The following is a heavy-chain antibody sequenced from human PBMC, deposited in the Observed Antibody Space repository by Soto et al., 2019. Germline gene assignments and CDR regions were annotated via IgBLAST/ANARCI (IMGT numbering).Heavy chain of an antibody. V-gene: IGHV3-23*01. CDR2: ISGSGGST. D-gene: IGHD3-10*01. Sequence: GGSLRLSCAASGFTFSSYAMSWVRQAPGKGLEWVSAISGSGGSTYYADSVKGRFTISRDNSKNTLYLQMNSLRAEDTAVYYCAKAALLWFGEREANIYYFDYWGQGTLVTVSS. J-gene: IGHJ4*02. CDR3: AKAALLWFGEREANIYYFDY. CDR1: GFTFSSYA.